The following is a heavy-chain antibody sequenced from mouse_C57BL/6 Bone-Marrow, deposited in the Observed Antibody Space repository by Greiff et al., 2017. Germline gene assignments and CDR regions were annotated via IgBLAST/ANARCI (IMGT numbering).Heavy chain of an antibody. CDR1: GFNIKDDY. CDR2: IDPENGDT. V-gene: IGHV14-4*01. J-gene: IGHJ2*01. CDR3: THYYYGSYYFDY. D-gene: IGHD1-1*01. Sequence: VQLQQSGAELVRPGASVKLSCTASGFNIKDDYMHWVKQRPEQGLEWIGWIDPENGDTEYASKFQGKATITAETSSNTAYLQLSSLTSEDTAVYYWTHYYYGSYYFDYWGQGTTLTVSS.